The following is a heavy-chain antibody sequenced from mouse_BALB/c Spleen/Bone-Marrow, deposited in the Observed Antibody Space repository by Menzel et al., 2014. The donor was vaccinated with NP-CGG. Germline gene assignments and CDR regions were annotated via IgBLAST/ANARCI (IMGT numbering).Heavy chain of an antibody. CDR1: GYTFTSSC. Sequence: LVESGSVLVRPGASVKLSCKASGYTFTSSCMHWAKQRPGQGLEWIGEIHPNSGNTNYNEKFKGKATLTVDTSSSTAYVDLSSLTSEDSAVYYCAREKIYGNYLWYFDVWGAGTTVTVSS. V-gene: IGHV1S130*01. CDR3: AREKIYGNYLWYFDV. J-gene: IGHJ1*01. CDR2: IHPNSGNT. D-gene: IGHD2-1*01.